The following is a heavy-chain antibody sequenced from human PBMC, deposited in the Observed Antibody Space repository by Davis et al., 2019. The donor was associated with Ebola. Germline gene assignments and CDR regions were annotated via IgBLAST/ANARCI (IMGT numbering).Heavy chain of an antibody. J-gene: IGHJ5*02. Sequence: GESLKISCSASGFTFSSYAMSWVRQAPGKGLEWVSVISGSGGSTYYADSVKGRFTISRDNSKNTLYLQMNSLRAEDTAVYYCARGGSIAAAGTNWFDPWGQGTLVTVSS. CDR3: ARGGSIAAAGTNWFDP. CDR1: GFTFSSYA. V-gene: IGHV3-23*01. D-gene: IGHD6-13*01. CDR2: ISGSGGST.